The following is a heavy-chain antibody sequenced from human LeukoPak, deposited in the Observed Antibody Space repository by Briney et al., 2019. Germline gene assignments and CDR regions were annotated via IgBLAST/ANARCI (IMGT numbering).Heavy chain of an antibody. Sequence: AGGSLRLSCTVSGFTVSSNSMSWVRQAPGKGLEWVSFIYSGGNTHYSDSVKGRFTISRDNSKNTLYLQMNSLRAEDTAVYYCARARYNWNVYNWFDPWGQGTLVTVSS. V-gene: IGHV3-66*01. CDR1: GFTVSSNS. J-gene: IGHJ5*02. CDR2: IYSGGNT. CDR3: ARARYNWNVYNWFDP. D-gene: IGHD1-1*01.